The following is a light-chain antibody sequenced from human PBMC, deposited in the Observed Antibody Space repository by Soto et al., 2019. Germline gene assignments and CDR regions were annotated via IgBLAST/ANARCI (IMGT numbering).Light chain of an antibody. CDR1: QSVSSY. Sequence: EIVLTQSPATLSLSPGERATLSCRASQSVSSYLAWYQQKPGQAPRLLIYDASNRATGIPARFSGSGSGTDFTLTISRLEPEDFAVYYCQQRSNWPPRGTFGQGTKLEIK. CDR3: QQRSNWPPRGT. V-gene: IGKV3-11*01. J-gene: IGKJ2*02. CDR2: DAS.